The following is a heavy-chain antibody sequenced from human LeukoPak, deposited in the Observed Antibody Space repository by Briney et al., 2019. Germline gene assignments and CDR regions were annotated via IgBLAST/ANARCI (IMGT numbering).Heavy chain of an antibody. J-gene: IGHJ4*02. V-gene: IGHV3-11*01. CDR3: ARSVYNWNDVDY. CDR2: ISSTLITI. D-gene: IGHD1-20*01. CDR1: GFTFSDYY. Sequence: GGSLRLSCAASGFTFSDYYMSWIRQAPGKGLEWVSSISSTLITIYYADSVKGRFTISRDNPKNSLYLQMNSLRAEDTAVYYCARSVYNWNDVDYWGQGTLVTVSS.